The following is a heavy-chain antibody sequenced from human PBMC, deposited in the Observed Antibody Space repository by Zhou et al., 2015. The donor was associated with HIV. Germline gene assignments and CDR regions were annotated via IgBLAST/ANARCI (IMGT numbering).Heavy chain of an antibody. CDR3: VREGNSRTLWLEGFDL. CDR1: GFRLGDYG. V-gene: IGHV3-11*01. Sequence: VQLLESGGGLVQPGGSLRLSCGASGFRLGDYGIGWVRQAAGEGLEWLSYIDRDGNLTFTAESLRGRFSTSRDRSKNSVFLQMNRLTTDDSAVYFCVREGNSRTLWLEGFDLWGQGTPVSVSS. CDR2: IDRDGNLT. D-gene: IGHD3-10*01. J-gene: IGHJ4*02.